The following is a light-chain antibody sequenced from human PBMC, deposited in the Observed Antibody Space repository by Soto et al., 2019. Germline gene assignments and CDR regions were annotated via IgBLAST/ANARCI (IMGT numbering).Light chain of an antibody. CDR2: CAS. CDR3: QQYNNWPT. J-gene: IGKJ1*01. V-gene: IGKV3-15*01. CDR1: QSVSSN. Sequence: EIVMTQSPATLSVSPGERATLSCRASQSVSSNLAWYQQKPGQAPRLLIYCASTRATGIPARFSGSGSGTEFTLTSSRLQSEDFAVYYCQQYNNWPTFGQGTKVEIK.